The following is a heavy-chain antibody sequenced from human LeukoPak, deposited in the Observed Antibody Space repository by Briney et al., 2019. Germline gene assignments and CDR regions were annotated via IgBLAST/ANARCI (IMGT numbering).Heavy chain of an antibody. CDR3: ARGLGPSYYDFWSGYYSVFDY. CDR1: GYTFTGYY. J-gene: IGHJ4*02. V-gene: IGHV1-8*02. Sequence: VASVKVSCKASGYTFTGYYMHWVRQATGQGLEWMGWMNPNSGNTGYAQKFQGRVTMTRNTSISTAYMELSSLRSEDTAVYYCARGLGPSYYDFWSGYYSVFDYWGQGTLVTVSS. D-gene: IGHD3-3*01. CDR2: MNPNSGNT.